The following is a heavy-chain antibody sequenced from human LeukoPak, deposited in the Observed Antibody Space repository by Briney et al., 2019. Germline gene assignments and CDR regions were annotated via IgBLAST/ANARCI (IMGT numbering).Heavy chain of an antibody. V-gene: IGHV3-23*01. CDR1: GFTFSSYA. CDR3: AKDPFGIAAAHNWFDP. Sequence: RTGGSLRLSCAASGFTFSSYAMSWVRQAPGKGLEWVSAISGSGGSTYYADSVKGRFTISRDNSKNTLYLQMNSLRAEDTAVYYCAKDPFGIAAAHNWFDPWGQGTLVTVSS. CDR2: ISGSGGST. J-gene: IGHJ5*02. D-gene: IGHD6-13*01.